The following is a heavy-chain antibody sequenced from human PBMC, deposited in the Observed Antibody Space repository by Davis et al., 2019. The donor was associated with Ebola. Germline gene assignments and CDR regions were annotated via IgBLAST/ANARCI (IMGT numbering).Heavy chain of an antibody. CDR1: GFTFSSYA. J-gene: IGHJ4*02. CDR2: ISGSGGST. CDR3: AKGGPSTSWYVDYFDY. Sequence: GGSLRLSCAASGFTFSSYAMSWVRQAPGKGLEWVSAISGSGGSTYYADSVKGRFTISRDNSKNTLYLQINSLRVEDTAVYYCAKGGPSTSWYVDYFDYWGQGTLVTVSS. D-gene: IGHD6-13*01. V-gene: IGHV3-23*01.